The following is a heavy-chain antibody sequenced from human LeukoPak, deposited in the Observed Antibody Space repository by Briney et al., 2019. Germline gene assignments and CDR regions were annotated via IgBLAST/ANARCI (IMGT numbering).Heavy chain of an antibody. J-gene: IGHJ4*02. V-gene: IGHV3-48*02. D-gene: IGHD5-12*01. CDR2: INSISGEI. CDR1: GFTFSYYS. CDR3: ARDHGYAFDY. Sequence: PGGSLRLSCVASGFTFSYYSMNWVRQAPGKGLEWVSYINSISGEIWYADSVKGRFTISRDDAKNPLYLQMNSLRDEDTAVYYCARDHGYAFDYWGQGTLVTVSS.